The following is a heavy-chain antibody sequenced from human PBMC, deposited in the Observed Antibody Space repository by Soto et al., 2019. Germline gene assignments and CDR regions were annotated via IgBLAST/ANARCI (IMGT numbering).Heavy chain of an antibody. CDR3: VREDGKVGTNSAFDY. V-gene: IGHV3-21*01. Sequence: EVQVVESGGDLVKPGGSLRLSCASSGFTFSTYTMNWVRQSPGKGLEWVSSINGRGNYIYYAESVKGRFTISRDHAKNSLYLQMDRLRAEDTALYYCVREDGKVGTNSAFDYWGLGALVTVSS. CDR1: GFTFSTYT. J-gene: IGHJ4*02. CDR2: INGRGNYI. D-gene: IGHD1-26*01.